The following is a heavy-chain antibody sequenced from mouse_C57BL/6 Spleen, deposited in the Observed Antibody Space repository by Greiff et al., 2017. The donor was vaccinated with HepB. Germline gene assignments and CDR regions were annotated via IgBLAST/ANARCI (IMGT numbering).Heavy chain of an antibody. J-gene: IGHJ1*03. CDR1: GYTFTSYW. D-gene: IGHD2-5*01. V-gene: IGHV1-53*01. Sequence: QVQLQQPGTELVKPGASVKLSCKASGYTFTSYWMHWVKQRPGQGLEWIGNINPSNGGTNYNEKFKSKATLTVDKSSSTAYMQLSSLTSEDSAVYCCARWGGYSNYDWYFDVWGTGTTVTVSS. CDR2: INPSNGGT. CDR3: ARWGGYSNYDWYFDV.